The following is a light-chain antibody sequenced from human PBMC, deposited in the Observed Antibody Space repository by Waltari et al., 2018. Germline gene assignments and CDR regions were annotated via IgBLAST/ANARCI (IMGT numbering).Light chain of an antibody. V-gene: IGLV2-23*02. CDR3: CSYATSSWV. J-gene: IGLJ3*02. CDR2: VVT. CDR1: SRDVGSFNL. Sequence: QSALTQPASVSGSPGPSITIPCTGTSRDVGSFNLVSWYQQHPGKAPKLMIYVVTKRPSGVSNRFSGSKSGNTASLTISGLQAEDEADYYCCSYATSSWVFGGGTRLTVL.